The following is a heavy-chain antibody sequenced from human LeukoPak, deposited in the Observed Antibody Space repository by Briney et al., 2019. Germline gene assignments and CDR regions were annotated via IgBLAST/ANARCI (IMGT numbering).Heavy chain of an antibody. D-gene: IGHD6-13*01. CDR1: GGSFSGYY. J-gene: IGHJ4*02. Sequence: SETLSLTCAVYGGSFSGYYWSWIRQPPGKGLEWVGEINHSGSTNYNPSLKSRVTTPSATSTKQSSLMRNSMTGADTTVLYFARGCPGGYSSSWYYYFDYWGEGTLVTVS. CDR3: ARGCPGGYSSSWYYYFDY. V-gene: IGHV4-34*01. CDR2: INHSGST.